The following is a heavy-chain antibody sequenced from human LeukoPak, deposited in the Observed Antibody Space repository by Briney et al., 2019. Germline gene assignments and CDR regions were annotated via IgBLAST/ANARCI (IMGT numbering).Heavy chain of an antibody. D-gene: IGHD3-16*01. V-gene: IGHV4-4*07. CDR1: GGSISSYH. Sequence: PSETLSLTCTVSGGSISSYHWSWIRQPAGKRLEWIGRMYTSGSTDYNPSLKSRVTMSVDTSKNQFSLKLSSVTAADTAVYYCARDQGGFDPWGQGTLVSVSS. J-gene: IGHJ5*02. CDR2: MYTSGST. CDR3: ARDQGGFDP.